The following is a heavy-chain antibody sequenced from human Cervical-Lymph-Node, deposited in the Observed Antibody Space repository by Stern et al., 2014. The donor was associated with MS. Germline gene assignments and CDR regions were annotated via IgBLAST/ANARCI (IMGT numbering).Heavy chain of an antibody. CDR1: GFSLSNGRMG. D-gene: IGHD3-10*01. Sequence: ESGPVLVKPTETLMLTCTVSGFSLSNGRMGVSWIRQPPGKALEWLAHIFSNYERSHSTSLKSRLTISKDTSRSQVVLTMTNMDPVDTATYFCARILYDGAYRGDYWGQGILVTVSS. J-gene: IGHJ4*02. CDR3: ARILYDGAYRGDY. V-gene: IGHV2-26*01. CDR2: IFSNYER.